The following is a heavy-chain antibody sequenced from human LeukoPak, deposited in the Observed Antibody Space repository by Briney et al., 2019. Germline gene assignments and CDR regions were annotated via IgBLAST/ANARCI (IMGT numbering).Heavy chain of an antibody. CDR1: GLTFSSYA. V-gene: IGHV3-23*01. D-gene: IGHD2-2*01. CDR3: ATHTIPKSYYFDY. J-gene: IGHJ4*02. CDR2: IHSGRAST. Sequence: GGFLRLSCAASGLTFSSYAMSWVHQAPGKGLEWVSTIHSGRASTYYADSVKGRFTISRDDSKNTLYLQMNSLRAEDTAVYYCATHTIPKSYYFDYWGRGTLVTVSS.